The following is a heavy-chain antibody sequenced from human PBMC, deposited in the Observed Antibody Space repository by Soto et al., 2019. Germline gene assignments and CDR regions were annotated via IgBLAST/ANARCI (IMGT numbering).Heavy chain of an antibody. CDR1: GGTFSSYA. CDR2: IIPIFGTA. V-gene: IGHV1-69*06. CDR3: ARLMASGEYSPQPYGMDV. J-gene: IGHJ6*02. D-gene: IGHD4-17*01. Sequence: SVKVSCKASGGTFSSYAISWVRQAPGQGLEWMGGIIPIFGTANYAQKFQGRVTITADKSTSTAYMELSSLRSEDTAVYYCARLMASGEYSPQPYGMDVWGQGTTVTVSS.